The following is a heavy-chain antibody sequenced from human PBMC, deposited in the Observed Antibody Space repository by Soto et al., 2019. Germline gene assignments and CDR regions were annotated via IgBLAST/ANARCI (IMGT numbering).Heavy chain of an antibody. D-gene: IGHD3-10*01. CDR1: GFTFSNYG. V-gene: IGHV3-30*18. Sequence: GGSLRLSCAASGFTFSNYGMHWVRQAPGKGLEWVAVISYDGSNKYYVDSVKGRFTISRDNSKNTLYLQMNSLRAEDTAVYYCAKAYGSGPSWYMDVWGKGTTVTVSS. CDR2: ISYDGSNK. J-gene: IGHJ6*03. CDR3: AKAYGSGPSWYMDV.